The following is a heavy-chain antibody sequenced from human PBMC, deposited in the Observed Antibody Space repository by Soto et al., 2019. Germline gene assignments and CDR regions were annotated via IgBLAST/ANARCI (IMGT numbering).Heavy chain of an antibody. D-gene: IGHD6-19*01. V-gene: IGHV3-23*01. CDR2: ISGSGGST. CDR1: GFTFSSYA. Sequence: GGSLRLSCAASGFTFSSYAMSWVRQAPGKGLEWVSAISGSGGSTYYADSVKGRFTISRDNSKNTLYLQMNSLRAEDTAVYYCAKGDWSVAGIYYYGMDVWGQGTTVTVSS. CDR3: AKGDWSVAGIYYYGMDV. J-gene: IGHJ6*02.